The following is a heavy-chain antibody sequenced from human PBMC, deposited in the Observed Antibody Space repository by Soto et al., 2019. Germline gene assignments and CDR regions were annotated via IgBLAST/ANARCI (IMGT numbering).Heavy chain of an antibody. D-gene: IGHD5-18*01. J-gene: IGHJ4*02. V-gene: IGHV4-31*03. CDR2: IYYSGST. CDR1: GGSISSGGYY. Sequence: PSETLSLTCTVSGGSISSGGYYWSWIRQHPGKGLEWIGYIYYSGSTYYNPSLKSRVTISVDTSKNQFSLKLSSVTAADTAVYYCARDTGYSYGLGIDYWGQGTLVTVSS. CDR3: ARDTGYSYGLGIDY.